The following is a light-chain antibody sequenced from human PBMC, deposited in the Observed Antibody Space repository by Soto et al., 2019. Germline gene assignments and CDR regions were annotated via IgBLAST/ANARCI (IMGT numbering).Light chain of an antibody. Sequence: EIVLTQSPGTLSLSPGERATLSCRASQSVNNNYLGWYQQKPGQAPRLLIFGASNRATGIPDRFSGSGSGTDFTLTISRLEPEDVAVYYCQQYGSSPYTFGQGTKVDIK. CDR2: GAS. V-gene: IGKV3-20*01. J-gene: IGKJ2*01. CDR1: QSVNNNY. CDR3: QQYGSSPYT.